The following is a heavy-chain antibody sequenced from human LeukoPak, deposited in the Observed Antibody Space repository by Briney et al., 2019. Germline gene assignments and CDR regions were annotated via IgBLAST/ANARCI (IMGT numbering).Heavy chain of an antibody. Sequence: PGGSLRLSCAASGFTFSSYWMSWVHQAPGKGLEWVANIKQDGSEKYYVDSVKGRFTISRDNAKNSLYLQMNSLRAEDTAVYYCARVTMVRGVIIPYFDYWGQGTLVTVSS. D-gene: IGHD3-10*01. CDR1: GFTFSSYW. V-gene: IGHV3-7*01. J-gene: IGHJ4*02. CDR2: IKQDGSEK. CDR3: ARVTMVRGVIIPYFDY.